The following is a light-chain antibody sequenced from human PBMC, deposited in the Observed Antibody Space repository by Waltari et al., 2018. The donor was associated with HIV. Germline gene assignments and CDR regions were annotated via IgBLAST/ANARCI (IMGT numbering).Light chain of an antibody. CDR3: QQFYGSPT. Sequence: EIALTQFPESLGVSLGERATIHCKSSSTVLSTANNKNHLAWFQHRPGPPPKLPIYCAATRQSGVSDRFRGSGSATDFTLTINNLQAEDVAVYFCQQFYGSPTFGQGTKV. CDR1: STVLSTANNKNH. J-gene: IGKJ1*01. CDR2: CAA. V-gene: IGKV4-1*01.